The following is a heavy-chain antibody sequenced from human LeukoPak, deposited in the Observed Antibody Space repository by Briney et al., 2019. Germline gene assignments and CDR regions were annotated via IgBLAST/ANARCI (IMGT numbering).Heavy chain of an antibody. V-gene: IGHV5-51*01. CDR2: IHPSDSDT. CDR1: GYTFTSYW. Sequence: GESLKISCKASGYTFTSYWIGWVRQMPGKGLEWMGIIHPSDSDTRYGPSFQGQVTISADESINTAYVQWTNLKASDTAMFYCARASAVYYFWSGSHSVFGYWGQGTLVTVSS. J-gene: IGHJ4*02. CDR3: ARASAVYYFWSGSHSVFGY. D-gene: IGHD3-3*01.